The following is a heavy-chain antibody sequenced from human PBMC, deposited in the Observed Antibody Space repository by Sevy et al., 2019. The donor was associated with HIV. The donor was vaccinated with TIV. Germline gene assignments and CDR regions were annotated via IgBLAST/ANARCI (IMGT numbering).Heavy chain of an antibody. J-gene: IGHJ4*02. CDR1: GFTFSHHN. V-gene: IGHV3-48*02. CDR2: ISKSGSTT. CDR3: AREENRELGTIPLDS. D-gene: IGHD7-27*01. Sequence: GSLRLSCAASGFTFSHHNMNWVRQAPGKGVEWISYISKSGSTTYFADSVRGRFTISRDNAKNSLFLEMHSLTDEDTAVYYCAREENRELGTIPLDSWGRGIQVTVSS.